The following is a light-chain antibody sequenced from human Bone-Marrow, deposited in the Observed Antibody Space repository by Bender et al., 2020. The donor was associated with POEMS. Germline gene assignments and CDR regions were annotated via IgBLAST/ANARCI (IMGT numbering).Light chain of an antibody. J-gene: IGLJ3*02. V-gene: IGLV1-40*01. CDR1: SSNTGSGYD. Sequence: QSGLTQPPSASGSPGQSVTISCTGSSSNTGSGYDINWYQHLPGTAPKLLIYGYNNRPSGVPDRFSGSKSGTSASLAITGLQAEDEGDYYCQSYDNSLGGWVFGGGTKLTVL. CDR3: QSYDNSLGGWV. CDR2: GYN.